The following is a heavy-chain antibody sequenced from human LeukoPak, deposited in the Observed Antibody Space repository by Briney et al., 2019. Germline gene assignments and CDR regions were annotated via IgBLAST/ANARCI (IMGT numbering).Heavy chain of an antibody. CDR2: IIPIFGTA. Sequence: SVKVSCKASGGTFSSYAISWVRQAPGQGLEWMGGIIPIFGTANYAQKFQGRVTITADESASTAYMELSSLRSEDTAVYYCARDTIPAYYGSGSYHGAYYYGMDVWGQGTTVTVSS. V-gene: IGHV1-69*13. D-gene: IGHD3-10*01. CDR1: GGTFSSYA. J-gene: IGHJ6*02. CDR3: ARDTIPAYYGSGSYHGAYYYGMDV.